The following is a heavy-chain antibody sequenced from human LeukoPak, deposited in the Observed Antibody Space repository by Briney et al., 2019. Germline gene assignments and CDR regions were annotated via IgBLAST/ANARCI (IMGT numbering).Heavy chain of an antibody. CDR1: GFTFSSYG. CDR2: IRYDGSNK. V-gene: IGHV3-30*02. J-gene: IGHJ4*02. Sequence: GGSLRLSCAASGFTFSSYGMHWVRQAPGKGLEWVAFIRYDGSNKYYADSVKGRFTVSRDNAKNSLYLQMNSLRAEDTAVYYCARGPYPDYWGQGTLVTVSS. CDR3: ARGPYPDY.